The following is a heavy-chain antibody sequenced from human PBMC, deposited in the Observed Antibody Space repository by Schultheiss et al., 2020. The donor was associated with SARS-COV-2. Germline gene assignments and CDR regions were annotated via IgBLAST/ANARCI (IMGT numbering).Heavy chain of an antibody. D-gene: IGHD2-2*01. CDR3: ARDGPGSDY. V-gene: IGHV4-31*11. CDR2: IYYSGST. Sequence: SETLSLTCAVYGGSFSGYYWSWIRQHPGKGLEWIGYIYYSGSTYYNPSLKSRVTISVDTSKNQFSLKLSSVTAADTAVYYCARDGPGSDYWGQGTLVTVSS. J-gene: IGHJ4*02. CDR1: GGSFSGYY.